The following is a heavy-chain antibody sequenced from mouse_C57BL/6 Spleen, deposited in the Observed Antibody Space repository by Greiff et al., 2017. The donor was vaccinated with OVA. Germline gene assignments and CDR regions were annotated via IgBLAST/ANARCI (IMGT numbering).Heavy chain of an antibody. Sequence: VQLQQSGPELVKPGASVKIPCKASGYTFTDYNMDWVKQSHGKSLEWIGDINPNNGGTIYNQKFKGKATLTVDKSSSTAYMELRSLTSEDTAVYYCARKAAQGYYFDYWGQGTTLTVSS. CDR1: GYTFTDYN. V-gene: IGHV1-18*01. CDR3: ARKAAQGYYFDY. D-gene: IGHD3-2*02. CDR2: INPNNGGT. J-gene: IGHJ2*01.